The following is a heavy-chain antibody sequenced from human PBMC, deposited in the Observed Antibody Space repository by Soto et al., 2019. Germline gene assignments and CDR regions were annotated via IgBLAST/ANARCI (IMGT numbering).Heavy chain of an antibody. D-gene: IGHD1-26*01. Sequence: PSETLSLTCTVSGGSISSYYWSWIRQPAGKGLEWIGRIYTSGSTNYNPSLKSRVTMSVDTSKNQFSLKLSSVTAADTAVYYCARVHGSYVFEWFDPWGQGTLVTSPQ. CDR3: ARVHGSYVFEWFDP. CDR2: IYTSGST. J-gene: IGHJ5*02. CDR1: GGSISSYY. V-gene: IGHV4-4*07.